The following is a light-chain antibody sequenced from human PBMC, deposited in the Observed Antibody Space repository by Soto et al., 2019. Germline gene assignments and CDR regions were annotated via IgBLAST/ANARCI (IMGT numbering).Light chain of an antibody. CDR3: HKYRYSPPT. CDR1: QRVRARY. J-gene: IGKJ1*01. Sequence: IVLTQSPGTLSLSPGDRATLSCRASQRVRARYLAWYHQKPGQATRLLIFGASDRATGIPDRFSGSGSGTYFTLTIDRLEPQDCAMYYCHKYRYSPPTFGKGTKVEIK. V-gene: IGKV3-20*01. CDR2: GAS.